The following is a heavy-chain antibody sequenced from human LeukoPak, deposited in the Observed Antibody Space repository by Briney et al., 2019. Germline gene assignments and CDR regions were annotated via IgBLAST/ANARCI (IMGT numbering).Heavy chain of an antibody. CDR3: ARHRPGPYDY. V-gene: IGHV4-59*08. Sequence: PSETLSLTCTISGGSINNYYWSWIRQPPGKGLEWIGYIYYSGSTTYNPSPKSRVTISVDTSKNQFSLSLSSVTAADTAVYYCARHRPGPYDYWGQGTLVTVSS. CDR2: IYYSGST. CDR1: GGSINNYY. J-gene: IGHJ4*02. D-gene: IGHD6-6*01.